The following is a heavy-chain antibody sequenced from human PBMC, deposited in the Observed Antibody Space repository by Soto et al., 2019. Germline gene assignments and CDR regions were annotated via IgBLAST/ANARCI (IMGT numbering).Heavy chain of an antibody. CDR1: GFIFSTFW. V-gene: IGHV3-74*01. J-gene: IGHJ5*02. CDR3: ATVATNSYNWLDP. CDR2: INSDGSKT. Sequence: EVQLVESVGTLVQPGGSLRLSCAASGFIFSTFWMHWVRQAPGKGLEWVSRINSDGSKTTYADSVKGRFTISRDNAKNTVYLQMNSLRAEDTAVYYCATVATNSYNWLDPWGQGTLVTVSS. D-gene: IGHD5-12*01.